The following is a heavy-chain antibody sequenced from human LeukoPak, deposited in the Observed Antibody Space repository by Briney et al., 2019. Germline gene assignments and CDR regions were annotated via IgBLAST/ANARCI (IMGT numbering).Heavy chain of an antibody. J-gene: IGHJ5*02. CDR3: ARIQDCSSTSCLGTWFDP. CDR1: EFSLSTSGMC. CDR2: IDWDDDK. D-gene: IGHD2-2*01. V-gene: IGHV2-70*11. Sequence: SGPALFKTTQTLTLTCTFSEFSLSTSGMCVSWIRQPPGKALEWLARIDWDDDKYYSTSLKTRLTISKDTPKKQVVLTMTNMDPVDTATYYCARIQDCSSTSCLGTWFDPCGQGNLVTVSS.